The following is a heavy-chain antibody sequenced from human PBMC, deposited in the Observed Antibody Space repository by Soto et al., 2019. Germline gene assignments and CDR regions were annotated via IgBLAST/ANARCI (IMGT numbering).Heavy chain of an antibody. V-gene: IGHV3-33*01. CDR3: ARDLASSWYLNGMDV. J-gene: IGHJ6*02. CDR2: IWYDGSNK. Sequence: QVQLVESGGGVVQPGRSLRLSCAASGFTFSSYGMHWVRQAPGKGLEWVAVIWYDGSNKYYADSVKGRFTISRDNSKNKLYLQMTSLRAEDTAVYYCARDLASSWYLNGMDVWGQGTTVTVSS. D-gene: IGHD6-13*01. CDR1: GFTFSSYG.